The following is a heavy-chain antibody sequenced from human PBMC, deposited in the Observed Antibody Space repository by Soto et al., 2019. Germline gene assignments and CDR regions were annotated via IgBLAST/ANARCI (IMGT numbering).Heavy chain of an antibody. V-gene: IGHV4-34*02. J-gene: IGHJ5*02. CDR1: GGSVNGYY. CDR3: ATRIPVFGLLIPPLDP. CDR2: INHTGGT. D-gene: IGHD3-3*01. Sequence: QVHLQQWGAGLLKPSETLSLTCAVYGGSVNGYYWNWIRQPPGKGLEWIGEINHTGGTHYNPSLKGRVTMSVDTSKNQFSLRLSSVTAADTAIYYCATRIPVFGLLIPPLDPWGQGTQVTVSS.